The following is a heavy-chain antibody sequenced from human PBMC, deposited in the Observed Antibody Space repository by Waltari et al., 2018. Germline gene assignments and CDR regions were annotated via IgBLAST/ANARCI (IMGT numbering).Heavy chain of an antibody. CDR1: GGSISSYY. Sequence: QVQLQESGPGLVKPSETLSLTCTVSGGSISSYYWSWIRQPAGKGLEWIGRIYTSGRTNHNPSLKRRVTMAVDTSKNQFSLKLSSVTGGEPAVYYCAREGIVSGSHDYWGQGTLVTVSS. V-gene: IGHV4-4*07. CDR2: IYTSGRT. J-gene: IGHJ4*02. D-gene: IGHD1-26*01. CDR3: AREGIVSGSHDY.